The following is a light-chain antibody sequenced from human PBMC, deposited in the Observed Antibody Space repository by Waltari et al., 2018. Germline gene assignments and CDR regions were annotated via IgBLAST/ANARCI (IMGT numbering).Light chain of an antibody. J-gene: IGKJ1*01. Sequence: DIVMTQSPDSLAVSLGERATINCRSSQSVIYTSDNDNYLAWYQQKPGQPPKLLIYWASTRASGVPDRFSGSGSGTDFTLTISSLQAADVAVYYCQQYYTTPLTFGQGTRVEI. CDR3: QQYYTTPLT. V-gene: IGKV4-1*01. CDR2: WAS. CDR1: QSVIYTSDNDNY.